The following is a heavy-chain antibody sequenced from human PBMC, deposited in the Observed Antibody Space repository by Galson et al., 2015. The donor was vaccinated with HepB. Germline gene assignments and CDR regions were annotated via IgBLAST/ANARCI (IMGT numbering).Heavy chain of an antibody. CDR3: ARKGAVAGIVLDYFDY. J-gene: IGHJ4*02. CDR1: GFTFSSYG. Sequence: SLRLSCAASGFTFSSYGMHWVRQAPGKGLEWVAVIWYDGSNKYYADSVKGRFTISRDNSKNTLYLQMNSLRAEDTAVYYCARKGAVAGIVLDYFDYWGQGTLVPVSS. D-gene: IGHD6-19*01. V-gene: IGHV3-33*01. CDR2: IWYDGSNK.